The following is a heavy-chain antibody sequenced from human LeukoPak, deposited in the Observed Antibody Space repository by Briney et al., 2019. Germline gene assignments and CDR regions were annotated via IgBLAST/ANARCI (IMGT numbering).Heavy chain of an antibody. CDR2: IKSKADGGTT. D-gene: IGHD2-2*02. CDR3: STKELSYPDYYGMDV. CDR1: GFTFANAW. J-gene: IGHJ6*02. V-gene: IGHV3-15*01. Sequence: GGSLRLSCAVSGFTFANAWMTWVRQAPGKGLEWVGRIKSKADGGTTDYAAPVKGRFTISRDDSNNILYLQMNSLKTEDTAVYYCSTKELSYPDYYGMDVWGQGTTVTVSS.